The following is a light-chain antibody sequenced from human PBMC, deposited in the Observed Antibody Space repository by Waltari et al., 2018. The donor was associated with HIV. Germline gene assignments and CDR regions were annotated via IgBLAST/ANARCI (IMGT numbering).Light chain of an antibody. CDR1: SSDVGRYDY. CDR3: CSYAGGYTLV. CDR2: DVT. Sequence: QSTLTQPRSVSGSPGQSVTISCTGTSSDVGRYDYVSWYQQHPSKAPKLIIYDVTTRPAGVPDRLSGSKSGNTASLTISGLQAGDESDFYCCSYAGGYTLVFGGGTKLTVL. J-gene: IGLJ2*01. V-gene: IGLV2-11*01.